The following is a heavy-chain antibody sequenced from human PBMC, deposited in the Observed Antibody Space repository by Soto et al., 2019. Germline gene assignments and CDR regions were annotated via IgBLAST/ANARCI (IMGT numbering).Heavy chain of an antibody. CDR3: ARDKFGDYAVDS. Sequence: EVQLVESGGGLVQPWGCLRLSCAASGFTFSSYSMNWVRQAPGKGLEWVSYISSTSSTIYYADSVKCRFTISRDNAKNSLYLQMNSLRAEDTAVYYCARDKFGDYAVDSWGQGTLVTVSS. J-gene: IGHJ4*02. CDR2: ISSTSSTI. CDR1: GFTFSSYS. V-gene: IGHV3-48*01. D-gene: IGHD4-17*01.